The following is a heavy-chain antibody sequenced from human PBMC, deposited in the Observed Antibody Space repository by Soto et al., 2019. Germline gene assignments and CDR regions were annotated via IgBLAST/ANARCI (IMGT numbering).Heavy chain of an antibody. J-gene: IGHJ4*02. CDR2: ISVSGGST. CDR1: GFTFSDYA. CDR3: AKGGSYYGSGSFTDY. D-gene: IGHD3-10*01. V-gene: IGHV3-23*01. Sequence: EVQLLESGGGLEQRGGSLRLSCAASGFTFSDYAMSWVRQAPGKGLEWVSSISVSGGSTYYADSVKGRFTISRDNFKNTLFLQMNTLGAEDTAVYYCAKGGSYYGSGSFTDYWGQGTLVTVSS.